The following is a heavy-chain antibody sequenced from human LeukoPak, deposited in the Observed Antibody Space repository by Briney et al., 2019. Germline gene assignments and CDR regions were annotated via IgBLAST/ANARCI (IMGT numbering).Heavy chain of an antibody. V-gene: IGHV4-59*01. J-gene: IGHJ3*02. Sequence: PSETLSLTCTVSGGFIRSYHWRWIRQPPSKELEWIGSIYDRGSTNYNPSLKSQVTISVDTTKNQFSLKLSSVTAGDTAVYYCARCERFGKLRPVDPDTFDIWGQGTMVTVSS. CDR1: GGFIRSYH. CDR2: IYDRGST. CDR3: ARCERFGKLRPVDPDTFDI. D-gene: IGHD3-10*01.